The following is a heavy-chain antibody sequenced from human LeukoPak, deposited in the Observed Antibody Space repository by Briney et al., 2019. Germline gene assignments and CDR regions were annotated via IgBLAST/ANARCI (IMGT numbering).Heavy chain of an antibody. D-gene: IGHD3-10*01. V-gene: IGHV1-2*02. CDR1: GYTFTGYY. J-gene: IGHJ6*02. CDR2: INPNSGGT. Sequence: GASVKVSCKASGYTFTGYYMHWVRQAPGQGLEWMGWINPNSGGTNYAQKFQGRVTMTRDTSISTAYMELSRLRSDDTAVYYCAREEFLWFGESTIVYYYYYGMDVWGQGTTVTVSS. CDR3: AREEFLWFGESTIVYYYYYGMDV.